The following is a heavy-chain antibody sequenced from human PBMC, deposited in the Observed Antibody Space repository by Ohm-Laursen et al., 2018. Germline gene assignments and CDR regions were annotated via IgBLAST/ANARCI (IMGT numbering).Heavy chain of an antibody. CDR2: ISGSGGST. CDR3: ARVVGESSIAPFDY. V-gene: IGHV3-23*01. D-gene: IGHD3-16*01. J-gene: IGHJ4*02. Sequence: SLRLSCSASGFTFSSYAMSWVRQAPGKGLEWVSAISGSGGSTYYADSVKGRFTISRDNSKNTLYLQMNSLRAEDTAVYYCARVVGESSIAPFDYWGQGTLVTVSS. CDR1: GFTFSSYA.